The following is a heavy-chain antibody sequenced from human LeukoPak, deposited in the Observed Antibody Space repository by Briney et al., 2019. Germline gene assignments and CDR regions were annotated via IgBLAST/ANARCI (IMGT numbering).Heavy chain of an antibody. D-gene: IGHD5-12*01. V-gene: IGHV1-2*02. CDR2: INPNSGGT. CDR3: ARRGYSGYDSGFDF. J-gene: IGHJ4*02. Sequence: ASVKVSCKASGYTFTCYYMHWVRQAPGQGLEWMGWINPNSGGTNYAQKFQGRVTMTRDTSISTAYMELSRLRSDDTAVYYCARRGYSGYDSGFDFWGQGTLVTVSS. CDR1: GYTFTCYY.